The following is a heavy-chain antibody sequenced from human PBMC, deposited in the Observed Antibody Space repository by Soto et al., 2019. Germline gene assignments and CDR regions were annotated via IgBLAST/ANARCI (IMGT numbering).Heavy chain of an antibody. CDR1: GFTFSSYA. V-gene: IGHV3-23*01. J-gene: IGHJ5*02. CDR3: AKESTYYYGAGSYLHWFGP. CDR2: ISGSGGST. D-gene: IGHD3-10*01. Sequence: EVQLLESGGGLVQPGGSLRLSCAASGFTFSSYAMSWVRQAPGKGLEWVSAISGSGGSTYYADSVKGRFTSSRDNSKNTLYLQMNSLIAEDTAVYYCAKESTYYYGAGSYLHWFGPWGQGTLVTVSS.